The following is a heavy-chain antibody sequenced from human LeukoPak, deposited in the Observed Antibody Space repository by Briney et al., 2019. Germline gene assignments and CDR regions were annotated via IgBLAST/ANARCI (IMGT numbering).Heavy chain of an antibody. D-gene: IGHD1-26*01. CDR1: GDSFTSYW. CDR2: IYPGDSDT. J-gene: IGHJ3*02. CDR3: ARPGSSGSYSTDAFDI. Sequence: GESLKISCKGSGDSFTSYWIGWVRQMPGKGLEWMGIIYPGDSDTRYSPSFQGQVTISADKSISTAYLQWSSLKASDTAMYYCARPGSSGSYSTDAFDIWGQGTMVTVSS. V-gene: IGHV5-51*01.